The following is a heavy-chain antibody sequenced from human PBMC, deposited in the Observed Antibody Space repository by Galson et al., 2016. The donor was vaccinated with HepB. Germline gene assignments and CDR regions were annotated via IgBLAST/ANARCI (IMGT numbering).Heavy chain of an antibody. CDR2: ISGSGGST. CDR3: ATYYDFSRGSYSDY. J-gene: IGHJ4*02. D-gene: IGHD3-3*01. Sequence: SLRLSCAASGFTFSSYAMNWVRQAPGKGLEWVSGISGSGGSTYYADSVKGRFTISRDNSKNTLFLQMNGLRAEDTAVYYCATYYDFSRGSYSDYWGQGALVTVSS. CDR1: GFTFSSYA. V-gene: IGHV3-23*01.